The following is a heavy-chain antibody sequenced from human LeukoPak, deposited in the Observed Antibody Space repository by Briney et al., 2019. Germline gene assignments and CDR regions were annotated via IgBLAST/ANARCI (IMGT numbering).Heavy chain of an antibody. CDR3: ARTLLDSGLSY. V-gene: IGHV1-18*01. CDR1: GYTFTSYG. Sequence: GASVKVSCKASGYTFTSYGISWVRQAPGQGLEWMGWISAYNGNTNYAQKLQGRVTMTTDTSTSTVYMELSSLRSEDTAVYYCARTLLDSGLSYWGQGTLVTVSS. CDR2: ISAYNGNT. J-gene: IGHJ4*02. D-gene: IGHD3-3*01.